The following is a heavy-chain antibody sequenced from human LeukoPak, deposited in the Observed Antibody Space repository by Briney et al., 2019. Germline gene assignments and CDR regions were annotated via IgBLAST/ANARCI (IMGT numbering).Heavy chain of an antibody. CDR2: IYYSGST. CDR3: ARGYDSSGYYFFDY. Sequence: SETLSLTCTISGGSISSYYWSWVRQPPAKGLEWIGYIYYSGSTNYNPSLKSRVTISVDTSKNQFSLKLCSVTAADTAVYYCARGYDSSGYYFFDYWGQGTLVTVSS. J-gene: IGHJ4*02. V-gene: IGHV4-59*01. D-gene: IGHD3-22*01. CDR1: GGSISSYY.